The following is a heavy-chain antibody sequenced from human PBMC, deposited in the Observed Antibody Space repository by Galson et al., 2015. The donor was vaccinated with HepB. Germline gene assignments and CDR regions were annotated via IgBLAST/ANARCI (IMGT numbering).Heavy chain of an antibody. V-gene: IGHV3-30*03. CDR3: ARPYSTSSSYYYGMDV. D-gene: IGHD6-6*01. J-gene: IGHJ6*02. CDR2: ASFDGSHK. Sequence: SLRLSCAASGFTFSSYGMHWVRQAPGKGLEWVAVASFDGSHKYYADSVKGRFTISRDNSKNTLSLQMNSLRADDTAVYYCARPYSTSSSYYYGMDVWGQGTTVTVSS. CDR1: GFTFSSYG.